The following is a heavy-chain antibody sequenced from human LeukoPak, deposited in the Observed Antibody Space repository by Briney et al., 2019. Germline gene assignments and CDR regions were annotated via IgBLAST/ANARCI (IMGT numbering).Heavy chain of an antibody. D-gene: IGHD6-19*01. CDR1: GYTFTSYA. CDR2: INAGNGNT. J-gene: IGHJ5*01. V-gene: IGHV1-3*01. Sequence: ASVKVSCKASGYTFTSYAMHWVRQAPGQRLEWMGWINAGNGNTKYSQKFQGRVTITRDTSAGTAYMELSSLRSEDTAVYYCARDPSNSSGWKTWFDSWGQGTLVTVSS. CDR3: ARDPSNSSGWKTWFDS.